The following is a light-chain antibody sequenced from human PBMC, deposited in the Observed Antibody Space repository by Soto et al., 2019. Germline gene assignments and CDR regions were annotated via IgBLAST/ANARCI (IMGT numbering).Light chain of an antibody. J-gene: IGKJ1*01. V-gene: IGKV1-39*01. CDR1: QSISSY. CDR3: QQRYSRPRT. Sequence: DIQMTQSPSSLSASVGDRVTITCRASQSISSYINWYQQKPGKDPNLLIYTASSLESGVPSRFSGIVSGTDFTLTITSLQTEDCATYFCQQRYSRPRTFGQGTKGDIK. CDR2: TAS.